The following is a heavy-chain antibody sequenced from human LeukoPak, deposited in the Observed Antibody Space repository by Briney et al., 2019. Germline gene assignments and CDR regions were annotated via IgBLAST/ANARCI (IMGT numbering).Heavy chain of an antibody. Sequence: GESLKISCKGSGYSFTSYSIGWVRQMPGKGLAGMRIIYPCDSDTRYSPSFQGQVTISADKSISTAYLQWSSLNASDTAMYYCASEHYGGNSVGSAFDSWGQGTMVTVSS. CDR1: GYSFTSYS. V-gene: IGHV5-51*01. CDR3: ASEHYGGNSVGSAFDS. CDR2: IYPCDSDT. D-gene: IGHD4-23*01. J-gene: IGHJ3*02.